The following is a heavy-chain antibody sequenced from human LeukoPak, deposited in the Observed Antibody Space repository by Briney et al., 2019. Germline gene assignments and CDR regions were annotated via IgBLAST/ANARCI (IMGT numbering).Heavy chain of an antibody. CDR2: IYHSGST. CDR3: ARAGRRGYYGMDV. V-gene: IGHV4-30-2*01. D-gene: IGHD1-1*01. CDR1: GGSTSSGGYY. Sequence: PSETMSLASAVAGGSTSSGGYYWGWILQPPGEGLEWIGYIYHSGSTYYNPSLKSRVTISVDRSKNQFSLKLSSVTAADTAVYYCARAGRRGYYGMDVWGKGTTVTVSS. J-gene: IGHJ6*04.